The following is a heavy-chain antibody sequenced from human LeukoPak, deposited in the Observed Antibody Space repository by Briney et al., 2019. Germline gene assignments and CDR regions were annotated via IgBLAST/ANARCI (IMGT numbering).Heavy chain of an antibody. V-gene: IGHV3-48*04. CDR3: ARAGYCSGDGCYSFDY. Sequence: GGSLRLSCAASAFTFGSYTMNWVRQAPGKGLEWLSYISSSSSTIYYADSVKGRFTISRDNAKNSLYLQMNSLRAEDTAIYYCARAGYCSGDGCYSFDYWGQGTLVTVSS. CDR1: AFTFGSYT. CDR2: ISSSSSTI. J-gene: IGHJ4*02. D-gene: IGHD2-15*01.